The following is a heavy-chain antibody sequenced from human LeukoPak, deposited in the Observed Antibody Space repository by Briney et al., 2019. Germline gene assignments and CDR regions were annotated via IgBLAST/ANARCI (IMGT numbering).Heavy chain of an antibody. Sequence: PGGSLRLSCAASGFTFSSYAMSWVRQAPGKGLEWVSSISSSSSYIYYADSVKGRFTISRDNAKNSLYLQMNSLRAEDTAVYYCARDLSHSSTSYYYWGQGTLVTVSS. J-gene: IGHJ4*02. CDR2: ISSSSSYI. D-gene: IGHD2-2*01. V-gene: IGHV3-21*01. CDR3: ARDLSHSSTSYYY. CDR1: GFTFSSYA.